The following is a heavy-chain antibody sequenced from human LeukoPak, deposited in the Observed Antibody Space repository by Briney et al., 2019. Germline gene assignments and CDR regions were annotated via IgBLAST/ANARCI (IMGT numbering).Heavy chain of an antibody. CDR3: ARGPRDYYDSSGYLSWFDP. CDR1: GYTFTSYY. CDR2: INPSGGST. Sequence: ASVKVSCKASGYTFTSYYMHWVRQAPGQGLEWMGIINPSGGSTSYAQKFQGRVTMTRDTSTSTVYMELSSLRSEDTAVYYCARGPRDYYDSSGYLSWFDPWGQGTLVTVSS. D-gene: IGHD3-22*01. V-gene: IGHV1-46*01. J-gene: IGHJ5*02.